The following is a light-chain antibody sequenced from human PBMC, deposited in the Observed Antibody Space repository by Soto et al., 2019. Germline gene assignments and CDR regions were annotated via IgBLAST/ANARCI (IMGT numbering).Light chain of an antibody. CDR1: SSNIGSNT. V-gene: IGLV1-44*01. J-gene: IGLJ1*01. CDR2: SNN. CDR3: AAWDDSLNGRYV. Sequence: QSALTQPPSASGTPGQRVTITCSGSSSNIGSNTVNWYQQPPGTAPILLIYSNNQRPSGVPDRFSGSKSGTSASLAISGLQSEDEADYYCAAWDDSLNGRYVFGTGTKVTVL.